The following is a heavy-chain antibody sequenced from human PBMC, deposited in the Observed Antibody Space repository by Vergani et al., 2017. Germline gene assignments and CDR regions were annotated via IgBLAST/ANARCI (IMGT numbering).Heavy chain of an antibody. CDR3: SKDGRENSEYGYFDY. Sequence: VRLVESGGGLVPPGRSRRLSCAASGFPFGDYAMTWFRQAPGKGLGWVAFIRNKAYGGTTEYAASVKGRLTISRDTSKKTLSLQMGSLRADDTAVDYFSKDGRENSEYGYFDYRGQGTLVTGSS. CDR1: GFPFGDYA. J-gene: IGHJ4*02. D-gene: IGHD4-17*01. V-gene: IGHV3-49*03. CDR2: IRNKAYGGTT.